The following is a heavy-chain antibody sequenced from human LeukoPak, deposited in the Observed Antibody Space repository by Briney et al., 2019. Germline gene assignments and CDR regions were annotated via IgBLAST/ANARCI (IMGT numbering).Heavy chain of an antibody. Sequence: SETLSLTCAVYGGSFSGYYWSWIRQPPGKGLEWIGEINHSGSTNYNPSLKSRVTISVDTSKNQFSLKLSSVTAADTAVYYCARAPYYDLWSGYPYYYYYGMDVWGQGTTVTVSS. CDR1: GGSFSGYY. J-gene: IGHJ6*02. V-gene: IGHV4-34*01. CDR2: INHSGST. CDR3: ARAPYYDLWSGYPYYYYYGMDV. D-gene: IGHD3-3*01.